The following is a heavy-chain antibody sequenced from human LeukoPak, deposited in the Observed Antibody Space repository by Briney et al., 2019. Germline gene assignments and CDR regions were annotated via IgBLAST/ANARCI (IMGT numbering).Heavy chain of an antibody. Sequence: GGSLRLSCAAAGFTFSSYAMTWVRQAPGKGLEWVSVINKSGGSTYYADSVKGRFTISRDNSKNTLYLQMNSLRAEDTAVYYCAKDRWGSGGSGGGDYWGQGTLVTVSS. CDR1: GFTFSSYA. D-gene: IGHD2-15*01. CDR3: AKDRWGSGGSGGGDY. J-gene: IGHJ4*02. V-gene: IGHV3-23*01. CDR2: INKSGGST.